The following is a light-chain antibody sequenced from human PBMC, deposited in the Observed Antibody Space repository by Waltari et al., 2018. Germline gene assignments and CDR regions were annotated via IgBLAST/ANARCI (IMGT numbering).Light chain of an antibody. CDR3: QQRSSWPLT. J-gene: IGKJ4*01. V-gene: IGKV3-11*01. CDR1: QSVRSY. CDR2: DTS. Sequence: EIVLIQSPATLALSPGERATLSCRASQSVRSYLAWFQQKPGQVPRLLIYDTSNRGTGVPARFSGSESGTDFTLTISSLESEDFAVYYCQQRSSWPLTFGGGTKVQIK.